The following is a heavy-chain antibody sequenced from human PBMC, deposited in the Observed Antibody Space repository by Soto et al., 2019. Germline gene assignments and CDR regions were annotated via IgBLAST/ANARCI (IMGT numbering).Heavy chain of an antibody. J-gene: IGHJ5*02. Sequence: GGSLRLSCAASGFTFDDYAMHWVRQAPGKGLEWVSGISWNSGSIGYADSVKGRFTISRDNAKNSLYLQMNSLRAEDTALYYCATLDPIVVVVAATQKYNWFDPWGQGTLVTVSS. CDR2: ISWNSGSI. D-gene: IGHD2-15*01. CDR1: GFTFDDYA. CDR3: ATLDPIVVVVAATQKYNWFDP. V-gene: IGHV3-9*01.